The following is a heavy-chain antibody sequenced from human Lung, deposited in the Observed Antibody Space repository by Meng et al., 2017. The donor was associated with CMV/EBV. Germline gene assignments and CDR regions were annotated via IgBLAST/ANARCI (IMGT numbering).Heavy chain of an antibody. J-gene: IGHJ4*02. Sequence: GGSLRLSCAASGFTFSSYGMHWVRQAPGKGLEWVAFIRYDGSNKYYADSVKGRFTISRDNSKNTLYLQMNSLRAEDTAVYYCAKDRIAARRGYFDYWGQGTXVTVSS. D-gene: IGHD6-6*01. CDR2: IRYDGSNK. V-gene: IGHV3-30*02. CDR1: GFTFSSYG. CDR3: AKDRIAARRGYFDY.